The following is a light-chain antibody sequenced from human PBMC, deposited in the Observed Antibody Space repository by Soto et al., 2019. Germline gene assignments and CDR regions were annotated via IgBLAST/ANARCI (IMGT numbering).Light chain of an antibody. Sequence: EIVMTQSPVTLSVSPGERATLSCRASQSVRSNLAWYQQKPGQAPSLLIYGAFTRATGIPTRFSGTGSGTEVTLTISSLQSEDFALYYCQQYNDWPLTFGQGTKGEV. V-gene: IGKV3-15*01. CDR3: QQYNDWPLT. J-gene: IGKJ1*01. CDR2: GAF. CDR1: QSVRSN.